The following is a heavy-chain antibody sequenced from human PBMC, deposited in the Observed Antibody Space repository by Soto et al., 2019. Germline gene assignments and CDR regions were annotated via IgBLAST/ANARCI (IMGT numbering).Heavy chain of an antibody. CDR2: ISNDGSNK. V-gene: IGHV3-30*18. D-gene: IGHD4-4*01. J-gene: IGHJ6*03. Sequence: GGSLRLSCAASGFTFSNYGMHWVRQAPGKGLEWVAVISNDGSNKYNADSVKGRFTISRDNSKNTLYLQMNSLGVEDTAVYYCAKEKEATVTGYYYYYMDVWGKGTTVTVSS. CDR3: AKEKEATVTGYYYYYMDV. CDR1: GFTFSNYG.